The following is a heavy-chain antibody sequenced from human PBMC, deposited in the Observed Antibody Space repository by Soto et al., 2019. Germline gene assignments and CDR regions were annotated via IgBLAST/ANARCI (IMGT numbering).Heavy chain of an antibody. CDR2: IKQDGSEK. D-gene: IGHD6-19*01. V-gene: IGHV3-7*01. CDR1: GFTFSSYW. CDR3: ARRPGIAVAGTSLYYYYYYMDV. J-gene: IGHJ6*03. Sequence: EVQLVESGGGLVQPGGSLRLSCAASGFTFSSYWMSWVRQAPGKGLEWVANIKQDGSEKYYVDSVKGRFTISRDNAKNSLYLQMNSLRAEDTAVYYCARRPGIAVAGTSLYYYYYYMDVWGKGTTLTVSS.